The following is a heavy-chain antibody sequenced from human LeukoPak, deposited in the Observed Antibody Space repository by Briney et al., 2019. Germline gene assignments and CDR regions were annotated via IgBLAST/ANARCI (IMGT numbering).Heavy chain of an antibody. CDR3: AKDEATSGGGLAS. CDR2: MYTGGTT. D-gene: IGHD3-16*01. Sequence: QTGGSLRLSCAASGFSVSGTHMSRVRQAPGKGLEWVSAMYTGGTTYYADSVTGRFTISRDNSKNTLYLHMNSLRVEDTAVYYCAKDEATSGGGLASWGQGTLVSVSS. J-gene: IGHJ4*02. CDR1: GFSVSGTH. V-gene: IGHV3-53*01.